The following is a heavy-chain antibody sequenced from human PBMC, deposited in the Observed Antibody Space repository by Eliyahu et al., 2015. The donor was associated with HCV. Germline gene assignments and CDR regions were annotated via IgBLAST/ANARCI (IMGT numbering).Heavy chain of an antibody. CDR3: ASGGGGIAVTGTGGWFDP. V-gene: IGHV4-59*01. Sequence: QVQLQESGPGLVKPSEPLSLTCTVPGXSITTYXWXWXRQPPGKGLEWIGYIHYSGSTNYNPSLKSRVTISLDTSKNQFSLNLTSVTAADTAMYYCASGGGGIAVTGTGGWFDPWGQGTLVTVSS. J-gene: IGHJ5*02. D-gene: IGHD6-19*01. CDR2: IHYSGST. CDR1: GXSITTYX.